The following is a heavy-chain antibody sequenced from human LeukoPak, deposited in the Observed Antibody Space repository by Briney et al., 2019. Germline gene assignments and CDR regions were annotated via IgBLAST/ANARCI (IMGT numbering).Heavy chain of an antibody. D-gene: IGHD1-26*01. CDR2: IHSGGST. V-gene: IGHV3-23*03. CDR1: GFTFSSYS. CDR3: AKVGATSFDY. Sequence: GGSLRLSCAASGFTFSSYSMSWVRQAPGKGLEWVSVIHSGGSTYYADSVKGRFTISRDNSKNTLYLQMNSLRAEDTAVYYCAKVGATSFDYWGQGTLVTVSS. J-gene: IGHJ4*02.